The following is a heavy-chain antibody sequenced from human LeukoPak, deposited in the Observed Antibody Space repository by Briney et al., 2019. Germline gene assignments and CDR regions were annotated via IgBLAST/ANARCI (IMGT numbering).Heavy chain of an antibody. CDR2: INPNSGGT. CDR3: AREIVATVTSFDY. D-gene: IGHD5-12*01. V-gene: IGHV1-2*02. Sequence: ASVKASCKASGYTFTGYYMHWVRQAPGQGLEWMGWINPNSGGTNYAQKFQGRVTMTRDTSISTAYMELSRLRSDDTAVYYCAREIVATVTSFDYWGQGTLVTVSS. J-gene: IGHJ4*02. CDR1: GYTFTGYY.